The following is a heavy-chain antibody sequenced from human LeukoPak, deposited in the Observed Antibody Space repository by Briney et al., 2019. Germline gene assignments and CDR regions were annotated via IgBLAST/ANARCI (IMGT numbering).Heavy chain of an antibody. CDR2: ISGSGGST. CDR3: AKAIWRYFEWFDSAFDY. CDR1: GFTFSSFG. Sequence: GGSLRLSCAASGFTFSSFGMSWVRQAPGKGLEWVSAISGSGGSTYYADSVKGRFTISRDNSKNTLYLQMNSLRAEDAAVYYCAKAIWRYFEWFDSAFDYWGQGTLVTVSS. J-gene: IGHJ4*02. V-gene: IGHV3-23*01. D-gene: IGHD3-9*01.